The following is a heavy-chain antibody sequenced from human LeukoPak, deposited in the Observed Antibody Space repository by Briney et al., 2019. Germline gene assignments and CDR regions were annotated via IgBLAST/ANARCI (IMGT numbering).Heavy chain of an antibody. CDR1: GYTFTSYY. D-gene: IGHD3-3*01. CDR3: ARDYDFWSGYPEKTNWFDP. CDR2: ITPSGGST. Sequence: ASVKVSCKASGYTFTSYYMHWVRQAPGQGLEWMGIITPSGGSTSYAQKFQGRVTMTRDTSTSTVYMELSSLRSEDTAVYYCARDYDFWSGYPEKTNWFDPWGQGTLVTVSS. J-gene: IGHJ5*02. V-gene: IGHV1-46*01.